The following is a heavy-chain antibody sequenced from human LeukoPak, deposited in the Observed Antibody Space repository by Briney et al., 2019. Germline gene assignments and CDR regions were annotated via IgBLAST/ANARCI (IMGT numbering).Heavy chain of an antibody. CDR3: ARDVENAYGDYAPY. CDR2: IIPIFGTA. J-gene: IGHJ4*02. D-gene: IGHD4-17*01. CDR1: GGTFSSYA. V-gene: IGHV1-69*05. Sequence: SVKVSCKASGGTFSSYAISWVRQAPGQGLEWMGRIIPIFGTANYAQKFQGRVTITTDESTSTAYMELSSLRSEDTAVYYCARDVENAYGDYAPYWGQGTLVTVSS.